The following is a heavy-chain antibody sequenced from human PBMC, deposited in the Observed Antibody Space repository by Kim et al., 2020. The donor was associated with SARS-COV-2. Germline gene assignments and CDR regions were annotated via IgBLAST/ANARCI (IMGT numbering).Heavy chain of an antibody. Sequence: YDKKFQGRVTMTRDTSTSTFYMELSSLRSEDTAVYYCARALRFLDPPADYWGQGTLVTVSS. V-gene: IGHV1-46*01. D-gene: IGHD3-3*01. J-gene: IGHJ4*02. CDR3: ARALRFLDPPADY.